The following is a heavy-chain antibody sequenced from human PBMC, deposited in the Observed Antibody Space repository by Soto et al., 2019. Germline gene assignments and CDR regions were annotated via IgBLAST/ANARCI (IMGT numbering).Heavy chain of an antibody. CDR2: IYPGDSDT. CDR3: ARPADSSGYHLRFDY. D-gene: IGHD3-22*01. Sequence: GESLKISCKGSGYSFTSYWIGWVRQMPGKGLERMGIIYPGDSDTRYSPSFQGQVTISADKSISTAYLQWSSLKASDTAMYYCARPADSSGYHLRFDYWGQGTLVTVSS. V-gene: IGHV5-51*01. J-gene: IGHJ4*02. CDR1: GYSFTSYW.